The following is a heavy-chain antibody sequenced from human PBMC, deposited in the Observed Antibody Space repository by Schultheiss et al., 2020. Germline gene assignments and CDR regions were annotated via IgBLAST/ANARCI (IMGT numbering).Heavy chain of an antibody. CDR3: ARGSDVDTAMVTKRYYYYYYMDV. V-gene: IGHV4-61*10. D-gene: IGHD5-18*01. CDR2: IYYSGST. Sequence: SETLSLTCTVSGGSISSGSYYWSWIRQPAGKGLEWIGSIYYSGSTNYNPSLKSRVTISVDTSKNQFSLKLSSVTAADTAVYYCARGSDVDTAMVTKRYYYYYYMDVWGKGTTVTVSS. J-gene: IGHJ6*03. CDR1: GGSISSGSYY.